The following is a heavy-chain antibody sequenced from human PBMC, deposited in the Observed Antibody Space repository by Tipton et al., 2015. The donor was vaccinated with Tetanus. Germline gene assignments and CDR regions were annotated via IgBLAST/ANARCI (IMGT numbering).Heavy chain of an antibody. J-gene: IGHJ4*02. V-gene: IGHV4-59*02. CDR2: VSSSGNS. CDR3: ARANNEFPKKGPFAS. CDR1: GGSVSSYY. D-gene: IGHD1-1*01. Sequence: TLSLTCTVSGGSVSSYYWTWFRQPPGKRLEWIGFVSSSGNSNYSPSLTGRVSMSLDTSKNQFSLRLTSVTAADTAVYYCARANNEFPKKGPFASWGQGSLVIVSS.